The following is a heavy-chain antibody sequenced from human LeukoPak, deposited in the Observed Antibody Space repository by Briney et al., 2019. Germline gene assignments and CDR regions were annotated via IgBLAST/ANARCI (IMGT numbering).Heavy chain of an antibody. CDR1: GYTFTSYG. V-gene: IGHV1-18*01. J-gene: IGHJ4*02. D-gene: IGHD6-19*01. CDR2: ISAYNGNT. Sequence: ASVKVSCKASGYTFTSYGISWVRQAPGQGLEWMGWISAYNGNTNYAQKLQGRVTMTTDTSTSTAYMELSSLRSEDTAVYYCATDLGIAVAGYYFDYWGQGTLVTVSS. CDR3: ATDLGIAVAGYYFDY.